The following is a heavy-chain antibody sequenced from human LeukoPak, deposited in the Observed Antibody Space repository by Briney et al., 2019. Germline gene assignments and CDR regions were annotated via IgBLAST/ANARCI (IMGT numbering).Heavy chain of an antibody. V-gene: IGHV3-30*02. CDR2: IRYDGSNK. Sequence: PGGSLRLSCAASGFTFSSYGMHWVRQAPGKGLEWVAFIRYDGSNKYYADSVKGRFTISRDNAKNSLYLQMNSLRAEDTALYYCARVQYSSSWYERGFDYWGQGTLVTVSS. D-gene: IGHD6-13*01. J-gene: IGHJ4*02. CDR3: ARVQYSSSWYERGFDY. CDR1: GFTFSSYG.